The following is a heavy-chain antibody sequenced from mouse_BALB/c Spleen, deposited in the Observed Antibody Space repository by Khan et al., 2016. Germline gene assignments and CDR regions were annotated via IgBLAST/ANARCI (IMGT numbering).Heavy chain of an antibody. CDR3: ARAGYYGYLAY. J-gene: IGHJ3*01. V-gene: IGHV4-1*02. Sequence: EVKLLESGGGLVQPGGSLKLSCAASGFDFRRYWMSWVRQAPGKGLEWIGEINPDSRTINYTPSLKDKSTISRDNAKNTLYLQMSKVRSEDTALYYCARAGYYGYLAYWGQGTLVSVSA. CDR2: INPDSRTI. CDR1: GFDFRRYW. D-gene: IGHD1-1*01.